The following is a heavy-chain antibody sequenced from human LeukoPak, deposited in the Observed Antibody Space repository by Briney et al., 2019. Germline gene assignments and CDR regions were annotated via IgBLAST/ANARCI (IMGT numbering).Heavy chain of an antibody. D-gene: IGHD6-13*01. CDR1: GFYFANYA. CDR2: ISGSGGST. V-gene: IGHV3-23*01. CDR3: AKEGGLRSSWSFDF. J-gene: IGHJ4*02. Sequence: PGGSLRLSCAASGFYFANYAMSWVRQAPGKGLEWVSGISGSGGSTYYADSAKGRFTISRDNSKNTLYLQMNSLRVEDTAVYYCAKEGGLRSSWSFDFWGQGILVIVSS.